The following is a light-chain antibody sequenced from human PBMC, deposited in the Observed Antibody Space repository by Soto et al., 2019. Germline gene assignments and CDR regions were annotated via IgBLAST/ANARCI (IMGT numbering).Light chain of an antibody. Sequence: EVVVTQSPATLSVSPGERVTLSCRASQSVDSDVAWFQHKPGQAPRLLIYGASTRAAGIPGRFSGSGYGTEFTLTISSLQSEDFAVYYCQQYNDWPLTFGGGTKVEIK. V-gene: IGKV3-15*01. J-gene: IGKJ4*01. CDR1: QSVDSD. CDR3: QQYNDWPLT. CDR2: GAS.